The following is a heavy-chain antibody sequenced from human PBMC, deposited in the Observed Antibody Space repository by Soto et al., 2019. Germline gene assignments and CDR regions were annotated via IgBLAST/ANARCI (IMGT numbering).Heavy chain of an antibody. CDR2: ISSSGAYT. V-gene: IGHV3-11*06. J-gene: IGHJ4*02. Sequence: QVQLVESGGGLVKPGGSLRLSCAASGFSFSDYYMNWIRQAPGKGLEWMSYISSSGAYTNYADSVRGRFTMSRDSAKNSLLLQMDGLRAEDTAVYYCARAKLVVEGRFDYWGQGTLVTVSS. CDR3: ARAKLVVEGRFDY. D-gene: IGHD3-22*01. CDR1: GFSFSDYY.